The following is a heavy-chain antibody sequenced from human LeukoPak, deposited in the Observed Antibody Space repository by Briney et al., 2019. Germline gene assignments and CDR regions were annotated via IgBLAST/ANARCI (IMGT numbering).Heavy chain of an antibody. D-gene: IGHD3-10*01. Sequence: PGGSLRLSCAASGFTFSSYSMNWVRQAPGKGLEWVSSISSSSSYIYYADSVKGRFTISRDNAKNSLYLQMNSLRAEDTAVYYCARGVARYYGSGSYDYWGQGTLVTVSS. J-gene: IGHJ4*02. V-gene: IGHV3-21*04. CDR3: ARGVARYYGSGSYDY. CDR2: ISSSSSYI. CDR1: GFTFSSYS.